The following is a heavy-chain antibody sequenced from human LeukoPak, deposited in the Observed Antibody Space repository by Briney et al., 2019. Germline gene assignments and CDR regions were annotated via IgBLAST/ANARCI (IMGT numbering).Heavy chain of an antibody. D-gene: IGHD3-22*01. J-gene: IGHJ4*02. CDR3: ARGGYYYDSSGYYEPYYFDY. Sequence: SETLSLTCTVSGGSISSGSYYWSWIRQPAGKGLEWIGRIYTSGRTNYNPSLKSRVTISVDTSKNQFSLKLSSVTAADTAVYYCARGGYYYDSSGYYEPYYFDYWGQGTLVTVSS. V-gene: IGHV4-61*02. CDR2: IYTSGRT. CDR1: GGSISSGSYY.